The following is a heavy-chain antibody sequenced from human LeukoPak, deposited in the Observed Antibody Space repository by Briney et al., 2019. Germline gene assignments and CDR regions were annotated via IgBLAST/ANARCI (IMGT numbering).Heavy chain of an antibody. CDR3: ARIGAYYDLDY. D-gene: IGHD3-22*01. CDR1: GFTFSNYG. J-gene: IGHJ4*02. Sequence: GGSLRLSCAASGFTFSNYGMHWVRQAPGKGLEWVAVIWYDGSNKYYTDSVQGRFTISRDNSKNTLYLQMNSLRAEDTAVYYCARIGAYYDLDYWGQGTLVTVSS. CDR2: IWYDGSNK. V-gene: IGHV3-33*01.